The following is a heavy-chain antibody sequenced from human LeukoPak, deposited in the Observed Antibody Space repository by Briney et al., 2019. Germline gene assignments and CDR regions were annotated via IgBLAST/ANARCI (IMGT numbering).Heavy chain of an antibody. Sequence: PGGSLRLSCAASGFTFNTYAMHWVRQAPGKGLEWVAVIAYDGTDKHYADSVKGRFTISRDNSKNTLFLQMNSLRPGDAAVYYCARDHGSNSAFDIWGRGTMVTVSS. D-gene: IGHD2-8*01. J-gene: IGHJ3*02. V-gene: IGHV3-30*04. CDR2: IAYDGTDK. CDR1: GFTFNTYA. CDR3: ARDHGSNSAFDI.